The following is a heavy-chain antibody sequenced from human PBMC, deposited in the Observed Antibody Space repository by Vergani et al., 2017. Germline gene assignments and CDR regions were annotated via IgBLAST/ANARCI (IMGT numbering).Heavy chain of an antibody. D-gene: IGHD3-16*01. J-gene: IGHJ6*02. CDR2: IWYDGSNK. V-gene: IGHV3-33*08. CDR1: GFTFSSYS. Sequence: VQLVESGGGLVKPGGSLRLSCAASGFTFSSYSMNWVRQAPGKGLEWVAVIWYDGSNKYYADSVKGRFTISRDNSKNTLYLQMNSLRAEDTAVYYCARVPAGDRTGLTYYYYGMDVWGQGTTVTVSS. CDR3: ARVPAGDRTGLTYYYYGMDV.